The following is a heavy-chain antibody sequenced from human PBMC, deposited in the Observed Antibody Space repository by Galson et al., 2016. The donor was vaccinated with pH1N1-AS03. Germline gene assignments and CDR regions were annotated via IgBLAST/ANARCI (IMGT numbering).Heavy chain of an antibody. D-gene: IGHD3-16*01. Sequence: SLRLSCAASGFTLSTSYMIWVRQAPGKELQWVASTMKDGGENYYVDSVKGRFILSRDSTTNSLYLQMDSLRIEDTAFYYCVKETSRGAPGGDQWGLGTLVTVSS. V-gene: IGHV3-7*01. J-gene: IGHJ1*01. CDR1: GFTLSTSY. CDR3: VKETSRGAPGGDQ. CDR2: TMKDGGEN.